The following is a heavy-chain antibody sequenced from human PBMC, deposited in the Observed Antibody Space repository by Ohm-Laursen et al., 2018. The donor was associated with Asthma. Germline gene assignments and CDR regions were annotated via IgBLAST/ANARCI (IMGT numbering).Heavy chain of an antibody. J-gene: IGHJ6*02. CDR2: IWYDGSNK. Sequence: SLRLSCAASGFTFSSYGMHWVRQAPGKGLEWVAVIWYDGSNKYYADSVKGRFTISRDNSKNTLYLQMNSLRAEDTAVYYCARDPFGAIVRETGDNYYGMDVWGQGTTVTVSS. CDR3: ARDPFGAIVRETGDNYYGMDV. CDR1: GFTFSSYG. V-gene: IGHV3-33*01. D-gene: IGHD3-10*01.